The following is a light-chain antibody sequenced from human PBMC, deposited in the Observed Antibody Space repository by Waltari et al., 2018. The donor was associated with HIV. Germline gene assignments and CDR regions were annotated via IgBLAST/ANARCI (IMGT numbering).Light chain of an antibody. Sequence: QSALTQPASVSGSPGQSITISCTGTSSDVGGYNSVSWYQHHPGKAPNLMIYDVSKRPSGVSNLFSGSKSGNTASLTISGLLAEDEADYYCSSYTSSSTYVFGPGTKVTVL. J-gene: IGLJ1*01. CDR1: SSDVGGYNS. CDR3: SSYTSSSTYV. CDR2: DVS. V-gene: IGLV2-14*03.